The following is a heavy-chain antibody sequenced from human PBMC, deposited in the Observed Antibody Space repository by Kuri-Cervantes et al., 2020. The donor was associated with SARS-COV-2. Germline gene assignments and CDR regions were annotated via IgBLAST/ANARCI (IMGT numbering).Heavy chain of an antibody. Sequence: GESLKISCAASGFTFSNAWMSWVRQAPGKGLEWVGRIKSKTDGGTTDYAAPVKGRFTIPRDDSKNTLYLQMNSLKTEDTAVYYRTTSPRYYYDSSGQSRSFDYWGQGTLVTVSS. CDR1: GFTFSNAW. CDR3: TTSPRYYYDSSGQSRSFDY. D-gene: IGHD3-22*01. CDR2: IKSKTDGGTT. J-gene: IGHJ4*02. V-gene: IGHV3-15*01.